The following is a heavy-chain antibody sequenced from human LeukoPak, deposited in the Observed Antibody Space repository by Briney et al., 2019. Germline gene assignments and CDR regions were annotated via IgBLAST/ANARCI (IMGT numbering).Heavy chain of an antibody. CDR3: ARPRIALAATSYFDY. CDR1: GFIFSTHG. Sequence: PGRSLRLSCAASGFIFSTHGMHWVRQAPGKGLEWVTFISYDGTNRYYADSVKGRFTISRDNSKNTLSLRMNSLREEDTAIYYCARPRIALAATSYFDYWGQGTLVTVSS. D-gene: IGHD6-13*01. V-gene: IGHV3-33*05. CDR2: ISYDGTNR. J-gene: IGHJ4*02.